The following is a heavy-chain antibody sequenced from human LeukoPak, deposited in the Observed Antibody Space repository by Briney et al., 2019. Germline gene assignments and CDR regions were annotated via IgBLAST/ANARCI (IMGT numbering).Heavy chain of an antibody. V-gene: IGHV1-69*13. CDR1: GGTFSKNA. Sequence: ASVKVSCKASGGTFSKNAISWVRQAPGQGLEWMGGIIPIFGTANYAQKFKGRVTITADESTSTAHMELSSLRSEDTAVYYCARAPPGWLQYAFDIWGQGTMVTVSS. CDR2: IIPIFGTA. J-gene: IGHJ3*02. D-gene: IGHD5-24*01. CDR3: ARAPPGWLQYAFDI.